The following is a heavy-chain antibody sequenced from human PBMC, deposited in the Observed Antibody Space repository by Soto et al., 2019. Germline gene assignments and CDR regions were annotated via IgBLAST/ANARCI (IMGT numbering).Heavy chain of an antibody. CDR2: IFHTGNT. V-gene: IGHV4-31*03. CDR1: GGSIRSGGYN. CDR3: ARDPVSGSSY. D-gene: IGHD6-6*01. Sequence: PSETLSLTCTVSGGSIRSGGYNWSWIRQLPGKGLEWIGYIFHTGNTYYNPSLKSRVTMSVDTSKNQFSLKLSSVTAADTAVYYCARDPVSGSSYWGQGTLVTVSS. J-gene: IGHJ4*02.